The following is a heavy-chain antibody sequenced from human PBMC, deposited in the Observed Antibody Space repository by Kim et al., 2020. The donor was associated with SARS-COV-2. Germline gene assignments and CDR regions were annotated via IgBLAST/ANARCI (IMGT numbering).Heavy chain of an antibody. CDR1: GFTFSSYG. CDR2: ISYDGSNK. J-gene: IGHJ6*02. CDR3: AKVMMSGSSWYLGLENYYYGMDV. V-gene: IGHV3-30*18. Sequence: GGSLRLSCAASGFTFSSYGMHWVSQAPGKGLEWVAVISYDGSNKYYADSVKGRFTISRDNSKNTLYLQMNSLRAEDTAVYYCAKVMMSGSSWYLGLENYYYGMDVWGQWTTVTVSS. D-gene: IGHD6-13*01.